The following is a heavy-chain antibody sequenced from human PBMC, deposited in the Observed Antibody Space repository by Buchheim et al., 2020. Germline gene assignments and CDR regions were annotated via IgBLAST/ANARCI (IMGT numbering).Heavy chain of an antibody. D-gene: IGHD2-21*02. CDR1: GGPISSYY. CDR2: IYYSGST. Sequence: QVQLQESGPGLVKPSETLSLTCTVSGGPISSYYWSWIRQPPGKGLEWIGYIYYSGSTNYNPSLKSRVTISVDTSKNQFSLKLSSVTAADTAVYYCARHLGGIGVTAIDHWGQGTL. J-gene: IGHJ5*02. V-gene: IGHV4-59*08. CDR3: ARHLGGIGVTAIDH.